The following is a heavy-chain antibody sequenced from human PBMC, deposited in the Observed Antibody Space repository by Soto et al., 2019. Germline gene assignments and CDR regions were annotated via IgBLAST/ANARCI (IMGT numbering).Heavy chain of an antibody. CDR1: GFAFITYY. V-gene: IGHV1-46*01. J-gene: IGHJ6*02. Sequence: GASVKVSCKASGFAFITYYMHWVRQAPGQGLEWVGTINPSDGDTSYARKFQGRVTMTRDTSTNTVYMEISSLRSEDTAVYYCARGRYCSSTSCRNYYYYYGMDVWDQGTTVTVSS. CDR3: ARGRYCSSTSCRNYYYYYGMDV. CDR2: INPSDGDT. D-gene: IGHD2-2*01.